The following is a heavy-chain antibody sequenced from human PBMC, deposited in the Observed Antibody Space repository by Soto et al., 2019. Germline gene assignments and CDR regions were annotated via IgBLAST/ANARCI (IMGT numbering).Heavy chain of an antibody. D-gene: IGHD6-19*01. CDR2: IYPGDSDT. CDR1: AYSFTSYW. V-gene: IGHV5-51*01. CDR3: AIEPIAVAGPIDY. J-gene: IGHJ4*02. Sequence: GESLKISCKGAAYSFTSYWIGWVRQMSGKGLEWMGIIYPGDSDTRYSPSFQGQVTISADKSISTAYLQWSSLKASDTAMYYCAIEPIAVAGPIDYWRQVTLVTTSS.